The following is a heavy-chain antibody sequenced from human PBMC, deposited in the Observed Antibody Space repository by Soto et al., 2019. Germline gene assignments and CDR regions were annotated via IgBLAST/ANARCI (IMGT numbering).Heavy chain of an antibody. CDR1: GFTFRSYE. V-gene: IGHV3-48*03. CDR2: ISSSGTTI. CDR3: AGSTVAYSGGMDV. D-gene: IGHD2-15*01. Sequence: EVQLVESGGGLVQPGGSLRLSCAASGFTFRSYEMNWVRQAPGKGLEWISYISSSGTTIYYAGSVKGRFTISRDKAKNSLYLQMNSLGAEDTALYYCAGSTVAYSGGMDVWGQGTTVTVSS. J-gene: IGHJ6*02.